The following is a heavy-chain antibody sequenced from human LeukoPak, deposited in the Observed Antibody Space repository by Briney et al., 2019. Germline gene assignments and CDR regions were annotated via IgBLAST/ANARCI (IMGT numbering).Heavy chain of an antibody. CDR3: ARGYGSGSY. V-gene: IGHV3-53*01. CDR2: IYSGGST. D-gene: IGHD3-10*01. J-gene: IGHJ4*02. CDR1: GFTFSSYS. Sequence: GGSLRLSCAASGFTFSSYSMNWVRQAPGKGLEWVSVIYSGGSTYYADSVKGRFTISRDNSKNTLYLQMNSLRAEDTAVYYCARGYGSGSYWGQGTLVTVSS.